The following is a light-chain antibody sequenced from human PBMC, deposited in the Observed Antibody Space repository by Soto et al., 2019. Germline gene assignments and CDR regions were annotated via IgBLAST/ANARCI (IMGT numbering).Light chain of an antibody. J-gene: IGLJ2*01. V-gene: IGLV2-14*01. CDR1: SSDVGGYNY. CDR2: DVS. Sequence: QSALTQPASVSGSPGQSITISCTGTSSDVGGYNYVSWYQQHPGKAPKLMIYDVSNRPSGVSNRFSCSKSGNTAYLTISGIQAEDEDDYYCSSYTSSSTPVVFGGGTKLTVL. CDR3: SSYTSSSTPVV.